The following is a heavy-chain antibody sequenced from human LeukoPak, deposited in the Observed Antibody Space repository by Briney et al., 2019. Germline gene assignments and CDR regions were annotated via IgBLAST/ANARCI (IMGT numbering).Heavy chain of an antibody. Sequence: ASVKVSCKTSGYSFSNYGISWVRQAPGQGLEWMGWISVYNGNTKSAQRVQGRITMTTDTSTSTAYMELRSLRSDDTAVYYCATSPRGIIGAYYWGQGTLITVPS. V-gene: IGHV1-18*04. D-gene: IGHD3-10*01. CDR1: GYSFSNYG. CDR2: ISVYNGNT. CDR3: ATSPRGIIGAYY. J-gene: IGHJ4*02.